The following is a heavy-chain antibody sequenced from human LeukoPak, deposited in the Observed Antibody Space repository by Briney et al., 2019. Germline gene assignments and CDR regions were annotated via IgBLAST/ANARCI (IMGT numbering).Heavy chain of an antibody. CDR3: ARVLGYDSSGYCRGYFDY. D-gene: IGHD3-22*01. CDR1: GFTVTNNY. V-gene: IGHV3-53*04. CDR2: IYSAGTT. Sequence: GGSLRLSCAASGFTVTNNYMSWVRQAPGKGLEWVSVIYSAGTTYYADSVKGRFTISRQNPENTLFLQMNSLRPEDTAVYYCARVLGYDSSGYCRGYFDYWGQGTLVTVSS. J-gene: IGHJ4*02.